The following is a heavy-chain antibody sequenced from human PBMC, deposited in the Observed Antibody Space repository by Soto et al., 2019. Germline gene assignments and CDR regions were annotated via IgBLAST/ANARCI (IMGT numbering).Heavy chain of an antibody. J-gene: IGHJ3*02. CDR2: INHSGST. CDR3: ARGLPITGTTFTLGHAFDI. CDR1: GGSFSGYY. V-gene: IGHV4-34*01. D-gene: IGHD1-7*01. Sequence: PETLSLTCAVYGGSFSGYYWSWIRQPPGKGLEWIGEINHSGSTNYNPSLKSRVTISVDTSKNQFSLKLSSVTAADTAVYYCARGLPITGTTFTLGHAFDIWGQGTMVTVSS.